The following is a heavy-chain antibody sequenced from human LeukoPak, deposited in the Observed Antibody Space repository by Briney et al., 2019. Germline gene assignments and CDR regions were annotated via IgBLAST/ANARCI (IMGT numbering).Heavy chain of an antibody. J-gene: IGHJ4*02. D-gene: IGHD1-7*01. CDR3: AKSELWYYFDY. CDR2: ISWNSGSI. Sequence: PGRSLRLSCAASGFTFDDYAMHWVRQAPGKGLEWVSGISWNSGSIGYADSVKGRFTISRDNSKNTLYLQMNSLRAEDTAVYYCAKSELWYYFDYWGQGTLVTVSS. CDR1: GFTFDDYA. V-gene: IGHV3-9*01.